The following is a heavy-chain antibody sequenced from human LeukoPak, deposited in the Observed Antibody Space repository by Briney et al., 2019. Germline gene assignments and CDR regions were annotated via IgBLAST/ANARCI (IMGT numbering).Heavy chain of an antibody. CDR1: GGSISSYY. J-gene: IGHJ4*02. Sequence: SETVSLTCTVSGGSISSYYWSWIRQPPGKGLEWIGYIYYSGSTYYNPSLKSRVTISVDTSKNQFSLKLSSVTAADTAVYYCARGPDDSSGSPDYFDYWGQGTLVTVSS. D-gene: IGHD3-22*01. CDR2: IYYSGST. V-gene: IGHV4-59*12. CDR3: ARGPDDSSGSPDYFDY.